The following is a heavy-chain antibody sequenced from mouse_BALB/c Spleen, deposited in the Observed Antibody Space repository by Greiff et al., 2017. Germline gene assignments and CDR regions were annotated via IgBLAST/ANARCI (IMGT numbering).Heavy chain of an antibody. CDR1: GFTFSSYY. CDR2: INSNGGST. V-gene: IGHV5-6-2*01. D-gene: IGHD2-4*01. Sequence: EVKLVESGGGLVKLGGSLKLSCAASGFTFSSYYMSWVRQTPEKRLELVAAINSNGGSTYYPDTVKGRFTISRDNAKNTLYLQMSSLKSDDTALYYCARQGSTMMYYFDYWGQGTTLTVSA. CDR3: ARQGSTMMYYFDY. J-gene: IGHJ2*01.